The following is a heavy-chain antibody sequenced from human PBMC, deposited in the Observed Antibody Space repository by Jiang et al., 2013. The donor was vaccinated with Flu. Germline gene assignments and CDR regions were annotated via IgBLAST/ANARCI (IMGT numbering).Heavy chain of an antibody. D-gene: IGHD1-26*01. J-gene: IGHJ1*01. V-gene: IGHV5-51*03. Sequence: GAEVKKPGESLKISCKGSGYSFTNYWIGWVRQMPGKGLEWMGIIYPDDSDTRYSPSFQGQVTISADKSINTAYLQWNSLKASDSAMYYCARPFGRIVGATEGFFQYWGQGTLVTVSS. CDR3: ARPFGRIVGATEGFFQY. CDR2: IYPDDSDT. CDR1: GYSFTNYW.